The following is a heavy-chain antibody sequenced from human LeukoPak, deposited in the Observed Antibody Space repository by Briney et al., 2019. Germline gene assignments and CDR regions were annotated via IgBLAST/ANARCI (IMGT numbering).Heavy chain of an antibody. Sequence: ASVKVSCKASGYTFTSYAMNWVRQAPGQGLEWMGWINTNTGNPTYAQGFTGRFVFSLDTSVSTAYLQISSLKAEDTAVYYCARLYSSGWSYNWFDPWGQGTLVTVSS. D-gene: IGHD6-19*01. CDR3: ARLYSSGWSYNWFDP. J-gene: IGHJ5*02. CDR1: GYTFTSYA. V-gene: IGHV7-4-1*02. CDR2: INTNTGNP.